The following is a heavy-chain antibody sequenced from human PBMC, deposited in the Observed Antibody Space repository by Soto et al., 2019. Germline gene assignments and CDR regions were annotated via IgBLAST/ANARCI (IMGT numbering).Heavy chain of an antibody. V-gene: IGHV3-23*01. CDR1: GFIFSSYA. J-gene: IGHJ4*02. Sequence: GGSLRLSCAASGFIFSSYAMSWVRQAPGKGLEWVSAISGSGGSTYYADSVKGRFTISRDNSKNTLYLQMNSLRAEDTAVYYCATPPSGAQYSSSWLDYFDYWGQGTLVTVSS. CDR2: ISGSGGST. D-gene: IGHD6-13*01. CDR3: ATPPSGAQYSSSWLDYFDY.